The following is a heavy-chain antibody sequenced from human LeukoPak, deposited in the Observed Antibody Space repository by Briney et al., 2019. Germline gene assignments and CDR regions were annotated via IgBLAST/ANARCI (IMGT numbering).Heavy chain of an antibody. CDR3: ARAMTGDFWSGYYWEYYFDY. CDR1: GGSFSGYY. D-gene: IGHD3-3*01. V-gene: IGHV4-34*01. CDR2: INHSGST. J-gene: IGHJ4*02. Sequence: PSETLSLTCAVYGGSFSGYYWSWIRQPPGKGLEWIGEINHSGSTNCNPSLKSRVTISVDTSKNQFSLKLSSVTAADTAVYYCARAMTGDFWSGYYWEYYFDYWGQGTLVTVSS.